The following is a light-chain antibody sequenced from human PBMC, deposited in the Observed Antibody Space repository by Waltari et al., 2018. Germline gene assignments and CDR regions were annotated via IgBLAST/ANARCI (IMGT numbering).Light chain of an antibody. CDR1: SSDVGTYNY. Sequence: QSALTQPASVSGSPGQSITISCPGTSSDVGTYNYVSWYQQHPGKAPTLMISEVSNRPSGVSNRFSASKSGNTASLTISGLQAEDEADYYCSSYTSRSIWVFGGGTKLTVL. J-gene: IGLJ3*02. CDR3: SSYTSRSIWV. CDR2: EVS. V-gene: IGLV2-14*01.